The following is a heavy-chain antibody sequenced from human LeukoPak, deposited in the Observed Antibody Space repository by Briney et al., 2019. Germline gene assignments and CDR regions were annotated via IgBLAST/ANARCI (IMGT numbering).Heavy chain of an antibody. CDR2: ISYDGSNK. J-gene: IGHJ3*02. V-gene: IGHV3-30-3*01. CDR1: GFTFRSYA. Sequence: GGSLRLSCAGSGFTFRSYAMHWVRQAPGKGLEWVAVISYDGSNKDYADSVKGRFTISRDNSKNTLFLQMNSLRAEDTAVYCCAREIFNGFDIWGQGTMVTVSS. CDR3: AREIFNGFDI.